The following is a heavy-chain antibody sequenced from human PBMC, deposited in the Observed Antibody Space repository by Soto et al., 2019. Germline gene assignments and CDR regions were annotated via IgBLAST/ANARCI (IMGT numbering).Heavy chain of an antibody. CDR2: ISYDGATQ. CDR1: GLTFNTSG. Sequence: GGSLRLSCEVSGLTFNTSGMHWVRQAPGKGLEWLAVISYDGATQYYGDTVKGRFTISRDNSKNTLFLHMGRLRAEDTAMYYCEPQDRVTKYLYYGMDVWGLGTTVTVSS. J-gene: IGHJ6*02. CDR3: EPQDRVTKYLYYGMDV. V-gene: IGHV3-30*03.